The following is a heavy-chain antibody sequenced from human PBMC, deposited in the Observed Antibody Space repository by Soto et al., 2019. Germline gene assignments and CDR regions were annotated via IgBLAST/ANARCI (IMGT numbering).Heavy chain of an antibody. CDR3: ARDYCSGGSCYAGVFDY. CDR2: ISAYNGNT. CDR1: AYTFTSYG. J-gene: IGHJ4*02. Sequence: ASVKVSCKASAYTFTSYGISWVRQAPGQGLEWMGWISAYNGNTNYAQKLQGRVTMTTDTSTSTAYMELRSLRSDDTAVYYCARDYCSGGSCYAGVFDYWGQGTLVTVSS. D-gene: IGHD2-15*01. V-gene: IGHV1-18*01.